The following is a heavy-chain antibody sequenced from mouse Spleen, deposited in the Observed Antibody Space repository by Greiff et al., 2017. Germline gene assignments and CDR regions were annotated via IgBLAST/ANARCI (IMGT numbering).Heavy chain of an antibody. CDR1: GFSLTGYG. CDR3: ARGLDSSGSWFAY. D-gene: IGHD3-2*01. CDR2: IWGDGST. J-gene: IGHJ3*01. Sequence: VKLMESGPGLVAPSQSLSITCTVSGFSLTGYGVNWVRQPPGKGLEWLGMIWGDGSTDYNSALKSRLSISKDNSKSQVFLKMNSLQTDDTARYYCARGLDSSGSWFAYWGQGTLVTVSA. V-gene: IGHV2-6-7*01.